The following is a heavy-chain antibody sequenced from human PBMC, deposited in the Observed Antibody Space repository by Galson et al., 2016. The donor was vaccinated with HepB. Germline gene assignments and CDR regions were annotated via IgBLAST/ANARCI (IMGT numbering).Heavy chain of an antibody. J-gene: IGHJ6*02. V-gene: IGHV1-2*06. D-gene: IGHD2-2*01. Sequence: SVKVSCKASGYLFTGYFVHWVRQAPGQGLEWMGRMNPNSGDTNYTQKFQGRVTMTRDKSSTTVYMELTSLTFDDTAVYYCARGRSTSCPEGRGYSCQYYYGMDVWGQGTTVIVSS. CDR1: GYLFTGYF. CDR3: ARGRSTSCPEGRGYSCQYYYGMDV. CDR2: MNPNSGDT.